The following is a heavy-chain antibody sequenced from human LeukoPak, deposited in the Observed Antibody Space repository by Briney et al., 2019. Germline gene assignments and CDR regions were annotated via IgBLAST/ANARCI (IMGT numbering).Heavy chain of an antibody. V-gene: IGHV3-48*03. Sequence: GGSLRLSCAASGFTFSSYEMNWVRQAPGKGLEWVSYISSSGSTIYYADSVKGRFTISRDNAKNSLYLQMNSLRADDTAVYYCARDSSGWYRASDFDYWGQGTLVTVSS. CDR1: GFTFSSYE. J-gene: IGHJ4*02. CDR3: ARDSSGWYRASDFDY. CDR2: ISSSGSTI. D-gene: IGHD6-19*01.